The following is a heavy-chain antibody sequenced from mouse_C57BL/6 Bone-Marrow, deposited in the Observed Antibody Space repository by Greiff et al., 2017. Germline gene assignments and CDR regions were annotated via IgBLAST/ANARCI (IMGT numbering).Heavy chain of an antibody. Sequence: VQLQQSGPGLVQPSQSLSITCTVSGFSLTSYGVHWVRQSPGKGLEWLGVIWSGGSTDYNAAFISRLSISKDNSKSQVFFKMNSLQADDTAIYYCASYDRDAMDYWGQGTSGTVCS. CDR2: IWSGGST. V-gene: IGHV2-2*01. CDR3: ASYDRDAMDY. D-gene: IGHD2-14*01. CDR1: GFSLTSYG. J-gene: IGHJ4*01.